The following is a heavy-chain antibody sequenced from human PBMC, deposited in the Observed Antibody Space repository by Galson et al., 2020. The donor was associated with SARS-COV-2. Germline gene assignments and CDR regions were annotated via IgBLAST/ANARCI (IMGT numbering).Heavy chain of an antibody. V-gene: IGHV3-33*01. CDR3: ARGRYGSGSYSSEWYFDL. Sequence: QLGESLKISCAASGFTFSSYGMHWVRQAPGKGLDWVAVIWYDGSNKYYADSVKGRFTISRDNSKNTLYLQMNSLRAEDTAVYYCARGRYGSGSYSSEWYFDLWGRGTLVTFSS. CDR2: IWYDGSNK. CDR1: GFTFSSYG. J-gene: IGHJ2*01. D-gene: IGHD3-10*01.